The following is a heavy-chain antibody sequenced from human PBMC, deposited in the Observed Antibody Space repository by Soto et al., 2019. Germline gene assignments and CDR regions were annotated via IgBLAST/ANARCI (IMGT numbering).Heavy chain of an antibody. CDR1: GGSISSGGYY. D-gene: IGHD2-8*01. CDR3: GRVPMGVNNWFDP. Sequence: SETLSLTCTVSGGSISSGGYYWSWIRQHPGKGLEGIGYIYYSGSTYYNPSLKSRVTISVDTSKNQFSLKLSSVTAADTAVYYCGRVPMGVNNWFDPWGQGTLVTVSS. V-gene: IGHV4-31*03. J-gene: IGHJ5*02. CDR2: IYYSGST.